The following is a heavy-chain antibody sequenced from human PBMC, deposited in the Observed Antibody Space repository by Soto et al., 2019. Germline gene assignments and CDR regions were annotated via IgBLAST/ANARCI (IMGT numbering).Heavy chain of an antibody. J-gene: IGHJ3*02. CDR2: ISSSSSYI. V-gene: IGHV3-21*01. Sequence: PVGSLRLSCAASGFTFSSYSMNWVRQAPGKGLEWVSSISSSSSYIYYADSVKGRFTISRDNAKNSLYLQMNSLRAEDTAVYYCARGVVVAHGAFDIWGQGTMVTVSS. D-gene: IGHD2-15*01. CDR1: GFTFSSYS. CDR3: ARGVVVAHGAFDI.